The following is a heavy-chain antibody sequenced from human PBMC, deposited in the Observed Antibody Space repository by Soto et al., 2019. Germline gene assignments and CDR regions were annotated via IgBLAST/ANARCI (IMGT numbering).Heavy chain of an antibody. CDR2: ISSSGSTI. CDR1: GFTFSDYY. Sequence: KTGGSLRLSCAASGFTFSDYYMSWIRQAPGKGLEWVSYISSSGSTIYYADSVKGRFTISRDNAKNSLYLQMNSLRAEDTAVYYCARDPAMYYYGMDVWGQGTTVTVSS. CDR3: ARDPAMYYYGMDV. V-gene: IGHV3-11*01. J-gene: IGHJ6*02.